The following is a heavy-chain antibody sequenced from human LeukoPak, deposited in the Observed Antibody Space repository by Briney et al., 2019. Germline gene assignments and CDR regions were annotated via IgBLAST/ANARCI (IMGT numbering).Heavy chain of an antibody. CDR1: GFTFDDYA. Sequence: GGSLRLSCAASGFTFDDYAMYWVRQAPGKGLEWVSGISWNSATLGYADSVKGRFTISRDNAKNSLYLQMNSLRAEDSAFYFCAKGDRNSYYSFDYWGQGALVTVSS. D-gene: IGHD1-26*01. V-gene: IGHV3-9*01. CDR2: ISWNSATL. J-gene: IGHJ4*02. CDR3: AKGDRNSYYSFDY.